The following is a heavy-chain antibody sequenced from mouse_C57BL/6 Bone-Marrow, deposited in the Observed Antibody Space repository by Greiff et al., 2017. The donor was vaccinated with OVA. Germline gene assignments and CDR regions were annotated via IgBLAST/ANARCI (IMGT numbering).Heavy chain of an antibody. CDR3: AQRAKDWDYFDY. Sequence: QVTLKESGPGLLQSSQTLSLTCSFSGFSLSTSGMGVSWIRQPSGKGLEWLAHIYWDDDKRYNPSLKSRLTISKDTSRNQVFLKITSVDTADTATYYCAQRAKDWDYFDYWGQGTTLTVSS. V-gene: IGHV8-12*01. CDR2: IYWDDDK. J-gene: IGHJ2*01. CDR1: GFSLSTSGMG. D-gene: IGHD1-3*01.